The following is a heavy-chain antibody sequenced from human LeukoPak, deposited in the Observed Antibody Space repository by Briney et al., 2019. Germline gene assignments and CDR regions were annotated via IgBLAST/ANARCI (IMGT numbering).Heavy chain of an antibody. CDR3: AKSVVGGEGAYYFDY. J-gene: IGHJ4*02. CDR1: GFTFDDYS. D-gene: IGHD2-2*01. V-gene: IGHV3-43*01. CDR2: ITWSGDGT. Sequence: GGSLRLSCRASGFTFDDYSMHWVRQSPGRGLEWVALITWSGDGTCYADPVKGRFIISRDNSKRSLWLQMNSLKTEDSGLYFCAKSVVGGEGAYYFDYWGQGTLVTVSS.